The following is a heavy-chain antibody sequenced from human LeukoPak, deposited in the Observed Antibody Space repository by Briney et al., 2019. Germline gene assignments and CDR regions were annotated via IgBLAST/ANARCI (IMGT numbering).Heavy chain of an antibody. CDR1: GGSISSSSYY. J-gene: IGHJ3*02. CDR3: ARDLRRNDFWSGYSGAFDI. V-gene: IGHV4-39*07. D-gene: IGHD3-3*01. CDR2: IYYSGST. Sequence: SETLSLTCTVSGGSISSSSYYWGWIRQPPGKGLEWIGSIYYSGSTYYNPSLKSRVTISVDTSKNQFSLKLSSVTAADTAVYYCARDLRRNDFWSGYSGAFDIWGQGTMVTVSS.